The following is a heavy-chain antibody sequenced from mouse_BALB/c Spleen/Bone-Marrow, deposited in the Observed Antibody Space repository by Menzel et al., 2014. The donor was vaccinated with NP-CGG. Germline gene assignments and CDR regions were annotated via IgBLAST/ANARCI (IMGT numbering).Heavy chain of an antibody. D-gene: IGHD1-1*01. V-gene: IGHV1-18*01. J-gene: IGHJ1*01. CDR1: GYSFTGYT. CDR2: INPYNGGT. Sequence: VQLQQFGPELVKPGASMKISCKASGYSFTGYTMNWVKQSHGKNLEWIGLINPYNGGTTYNQYFKGKATLTVDRSSSTAYMELLSLTSEDSAVYYCASYYGSTWYFDVWGAGTTVTVSS. CDR3: ASYYGSTWYFDV.